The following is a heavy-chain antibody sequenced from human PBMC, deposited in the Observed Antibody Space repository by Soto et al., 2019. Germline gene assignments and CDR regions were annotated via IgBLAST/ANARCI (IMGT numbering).Heavy chain of an antibody. CDR3: AKDGPGGIFYYYGMDV. V-gene: IGHV3-23*01. Sequence: RRLSCAASGFTFSSYAMSWVRQAPGKGLEWVSAISGSGGSTYYADSVKGRFTISRDNSKNTLYLQMNSLRAEDTAVYYCAKDGPGGIFYYYGMDVWGQGTTVTVSS. J-gene: IGHJ6*02. CDR2: ISGSGGST. CDR1: GFTFSSYA. D-gene: IGHD3-3*01.